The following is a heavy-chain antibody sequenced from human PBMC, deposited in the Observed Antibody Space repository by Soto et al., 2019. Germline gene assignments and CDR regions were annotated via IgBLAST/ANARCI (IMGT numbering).Heavy chain of an antibody. J-gene: IGHJ3*02. CDR2: IIPILGIA. D-gene: IGHD1-1*01. CDR3: ARDHQLEDAFDI. V-gene: IGHV1-69*08. CDR1: GGTFSSYT. Sequence: QVPLVQSGAEVKKPGSSVKVSCKASGGTFSSYTISWVRQAPGQGLEWMGRIIPILGIANYAQKFQGRVTITADKSTSTAYMELSSLRSEDTAVYYCARDHQLEDAFDIWGQGTMVTVSS.